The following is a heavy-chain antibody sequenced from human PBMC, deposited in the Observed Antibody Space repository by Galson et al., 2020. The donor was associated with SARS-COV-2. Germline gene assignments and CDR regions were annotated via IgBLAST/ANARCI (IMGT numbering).Heavy chain of an antibody. CDR2: FDCDGDK. V-gene: IGHV2-70*04. J-gene: IGHJ4*02. CDR1: GFPLRTSGMR. D-gene: IGHD1-1*01. CDR3: ARTWITGTTSRTFYS. Sequence: SGPTLVKLTHTLTLTCSFSGFPLRTSGMRVSWIRQPSGKALEWLARFDCDGDKHYNTSLKSRFTISKDNSKNQVVLTMINMDPVDTATYYCARTWITGTTSRTFYSCGQGTLVTVSS.